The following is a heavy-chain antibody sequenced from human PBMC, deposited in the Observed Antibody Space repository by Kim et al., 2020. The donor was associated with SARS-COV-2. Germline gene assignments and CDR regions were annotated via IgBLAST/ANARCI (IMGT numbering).Heavy chain of an antibody. CDR3: ARDPEEEGWFDP. Sequence: NPALKGRVTIAVATSKNQFSLKLGSVTAADTAVYYCARDPEEEGWFDPWGQGTLVTVSS. J-gene: IGHJ5*02. V-gene: IGHV4-31*02.